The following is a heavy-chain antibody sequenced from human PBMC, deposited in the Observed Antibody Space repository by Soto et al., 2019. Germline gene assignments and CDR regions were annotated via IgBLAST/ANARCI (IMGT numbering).Heavy chain of an antibody. V-gene: IGHV4-59*01. CDR3: ARAGAYYYYGMDV. Sequence: SDTLSLTCTVSCGSISSYYWSWIRQPPGKGLEWIGYIYYSGSTNYNPSLKSRVTISVDTSKNQFSLKLSSVTAADTAVYYCARAGAYYYYGMDVWGQGTTVTVSS. CDR1: CGSISSYY. J-gene: IGHJ6*02. CDR2: IYYSGST.